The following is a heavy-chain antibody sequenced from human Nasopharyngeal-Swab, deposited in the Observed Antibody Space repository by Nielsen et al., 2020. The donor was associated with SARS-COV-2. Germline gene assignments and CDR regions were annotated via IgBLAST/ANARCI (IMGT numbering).Heavy chain of an antibody. V-gene: IGHV1-46*01. Sequence: ASVKVSCKASGYTFTSYHMHWVRQAPGQGLEWMGIINPGGGSTSYAQKFQGRITMTRDTSTSTVYMELSSLRSEDTAVYYCARDWWIQVWLFDYWGQGTLVTVSS. CDR3: ARDWWIQVWLFDY. D-gene: IGHD5-18*01. J-gene: IGHJ4*02. CDR2: INPGGGST. CDR1: GYTFTSYH.